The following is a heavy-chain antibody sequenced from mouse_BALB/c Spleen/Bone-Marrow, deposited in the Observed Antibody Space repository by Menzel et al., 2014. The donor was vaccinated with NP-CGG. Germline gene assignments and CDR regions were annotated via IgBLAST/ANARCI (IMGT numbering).Heavy chain of an antibody. CDR3: ARENDYWYFDV. V-gene: IGHV1-9*01. J-gene: IGHJ1*01. Sequence: VQLQQSGAELMKLGASVKISCKATGYTFSSYWIEWVKQRPGHGLEWIGEILPGSGNTNYNEKFKGKATFTADTSSNTAYMQLSSLTSEDSAVYYCARENDYWYFDVWGAGTTVTVSS. D-gene: IGHD2-3*01. CDR2: ILPGSGNT. CDR1: GYTFSSYW.